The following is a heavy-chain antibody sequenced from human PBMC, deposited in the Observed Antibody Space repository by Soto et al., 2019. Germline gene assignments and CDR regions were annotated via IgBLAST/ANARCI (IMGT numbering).Heavy chain of an antibody. CDR1: GFTFSSYG. J-gene: IGHJ4*02. V-gene: IGHV3-33*01. D-gene: IGHD3-3*01. CDR2: IWYDGSNK. Sequence: GGSLRLSCAASGFTFSSYGMHWVRQAPGKGLEWVAVIWYDGSNKYYADSVKGRFTISRDNSKNTLYLQMNSLRAEDTAVYNFARVKREPDFWSVYPPLAYYWGQGTLVTVSS. CDR3: ARVKREPDFWSVYPPLAYY.